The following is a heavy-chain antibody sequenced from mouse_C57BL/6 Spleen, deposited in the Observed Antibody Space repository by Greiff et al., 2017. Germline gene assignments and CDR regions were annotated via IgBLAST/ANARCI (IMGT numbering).Heavy chain of an antibody. CDR2: IKPSHGGT. CDR1: GYTFTSYW. J-gene: IGHJ1*03. V-gene: IGHV1-53*01. CDR3: ALSYFDV. Sequence: VQLQQPGTELVEPGASVTLSCKASGYTFTSYWMHWVKQRPGQGLEWIGNIKPSHGGTNYNAKFKSKATLTVDKSSSTAYMQHSSLTSEDSAVYYCALSYFDVWGTGTTVTVSS. D-gene: IGHD6-5*01.